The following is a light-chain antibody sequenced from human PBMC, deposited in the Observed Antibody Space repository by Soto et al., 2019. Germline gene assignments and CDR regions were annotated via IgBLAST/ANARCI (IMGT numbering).Light chain of an antibody. Sequence: DIQMTQSPSTLSASVGDRVTITCRASQSISSWLAWYQQKPGKAPKLLIYKASSLESGVPSRFSGSGSGTECTLTISSLQPDDFATYYRQQYNSKGLPFGGGTKVEIK. V-gene: IGKV1-5*03. J-gene: IGKJ4*01. CDR3: QQYNSKGLP. CDR2: KAS. CDR1: QSISSW.